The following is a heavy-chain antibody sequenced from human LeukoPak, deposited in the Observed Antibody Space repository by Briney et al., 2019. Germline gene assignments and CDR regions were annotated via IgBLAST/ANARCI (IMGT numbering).Heavy chain of an antibody. CDR3: ASIAAAGYYYYYMDV. J-gene: IGHJ6*03. Sequence: SVKVSCKASGGTFSSYAISWVRQAPGQGLEWMGGIIPIFGTANYAQKFQGRVTITTDESASTAYMELSSLRSEDTAVYYCASIAAAGYYYYYMDVWGKGTTVTVSS. V-gene: IGHV1-69*05. D-gene: IGHD6-13*01. CDR2: IIPIFGTA. CDR1: GGTFSSYA.